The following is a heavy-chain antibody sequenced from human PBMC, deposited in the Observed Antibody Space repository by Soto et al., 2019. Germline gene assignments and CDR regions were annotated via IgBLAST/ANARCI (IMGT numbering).Heavy chain of an antibody. Sequence: PSETLSLTCTVSGGSISCSSYYWGWIRQPPGKGLEWIGSIYYSGSTYYNPSLKSRVTISVDTSKNQFSLKLSSVTAADTAVYYCASGGSYYDILTGYPRPYYYYYMDVWGKGTTVTV. D-gene: IGHD3-9*01. CDR1: GGSISCSSYY. V-gene: IGHV4-39*01. J-gene: IGHJ6*03. CDR3: ASGGSYYDILTGYPRPYYYYYMDV. CDR2: IYYSGST.